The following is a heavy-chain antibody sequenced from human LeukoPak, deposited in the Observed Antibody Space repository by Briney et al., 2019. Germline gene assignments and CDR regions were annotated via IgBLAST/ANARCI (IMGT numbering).Heavy chain of an antibody. Sequence: GGSLRLACAASGFTFRSDAMNWVRQAPGKGLEGVADITGSGAITHYADSVKGRFTISRDNSKNTLYLQMNSLRAEDTAVYYCAKTGSYPYYFDYWGQGTLVTVSS. CDR3: AKTGSYPYYFDY. V-gene: IGHV3-23*01. CDR2: ITGSGAIT. J-gene: IGHJ4*02. CDR1: GFTFRSDA. D-gene: IGHD3-9*01.